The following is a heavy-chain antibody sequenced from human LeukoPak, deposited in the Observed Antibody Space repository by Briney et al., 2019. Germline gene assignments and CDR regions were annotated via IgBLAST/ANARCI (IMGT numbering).Heavy chain of an antibody. CDR1: GFTFSNYV. CDR3: TGGSDKVLSGEYYYYMDV. D-gene: IGHD2/OR15-2a*01. V-gene: IGHV3-23*01. Sequence: GGSLRLSCAASGFTFSNYVMSWVRQAPGRGLEWVSGISGGGDKTYYADSVKGRFTISRDNSKNTLYLQMNSLRAEDTAVYYCTGGSDKVLSGEYYYYMDVWGTGTTVTVSS. J-gene: IGHJ6*03. CDR2: ISGGGDKT.